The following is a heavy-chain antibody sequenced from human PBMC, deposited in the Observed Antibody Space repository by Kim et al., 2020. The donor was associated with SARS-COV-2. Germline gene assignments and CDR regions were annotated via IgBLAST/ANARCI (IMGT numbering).Heavy chain of an antibody. D-gene: IGHD4-17*01. V-gene: IGHV3-23*01. CDR3: AKPGETTVVGAFDY. Sequence: LSLTCAASGFTFSSYAMSWVRQAPGKGLEWVSAISGSGGSTYYADSVKGRFTISRDNSKNTLYLQMNSLRAEDTAVYYCAKPGETTVVGAFDYWGQGTLVTVSS. CDR1: GFTFSSYA. CDR2: ISGSGGST. J-gene: IGHJ4*02.